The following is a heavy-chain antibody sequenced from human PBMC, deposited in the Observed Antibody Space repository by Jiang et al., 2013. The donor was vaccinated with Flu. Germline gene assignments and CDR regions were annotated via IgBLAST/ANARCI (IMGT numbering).Heavy chain of an antibody. V-gene: IGHV4-59*01. D-gene: IGHD3-22*01. CDR2: IYYSGST. CDR3: ARDHYYDSSGSHAFDI. J-gene: IGHJ3*02. CDR1: GGSISSYY. Sequence: GPGLVKPSETLSLTCTVSGGSISSYYWSWIRQPPGKGLEWIGYIYYSGSTNYNPSLKSRVTISVDTSKNQFSLKLSSVTAADTAVYYCARDHYYDSSGSHAFDIWGQGTMVTVSS.